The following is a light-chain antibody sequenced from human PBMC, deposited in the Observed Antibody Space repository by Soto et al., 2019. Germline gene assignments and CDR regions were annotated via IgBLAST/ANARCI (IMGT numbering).Light chain of an antibody. V-gene: IGLV1-40*01. CDR3: QSYDSSLSAWV. J-gene: IGLJ3*02. Sequence: QSVLTQPPSVSGAPGQRVTISCTASSSNIGAGYDVHWYQQLPGTAPKLLIYGNTNRPSGVPDRFSGSKSGTSASLAITGLQAEDEADSYGQSYDSSLSAWVFGGGTQLTVL. CDR2: GNT. CDR1: SSNIGAGYD.